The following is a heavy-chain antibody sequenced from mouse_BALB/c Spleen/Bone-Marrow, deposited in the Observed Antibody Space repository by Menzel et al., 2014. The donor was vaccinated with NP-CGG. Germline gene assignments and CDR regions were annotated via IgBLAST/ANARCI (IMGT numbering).Heavy chain of an antibody. D-gene: IGHD2-1*01. CDR2: INPSNGRT. CDR1: GYTFTSYW. V-gene: IGHV1S81*02. J-gene: IGHJ2*01. Sequence: QVQLQQSGAELVKPGASVKLSCKASGYTFTSYWMHWVKQRPGQGLEWIGEINPSNGRTNYNEKFKSKATLTVDKSSSTAYMQLSGLTSEDSAVYYCARCYYGNYFDYWGQGTPLTVSS. CDR3: ARCYYGNYFDY.